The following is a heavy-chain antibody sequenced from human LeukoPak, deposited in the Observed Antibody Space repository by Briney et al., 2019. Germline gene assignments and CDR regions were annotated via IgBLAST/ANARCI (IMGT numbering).Heavy chain of an antibody. D-gene: IGHD3-3*01. CDR2: INPNSGGT. Sequence: GASVKVSCKASGYTFTGYYMHWVRQAPGQGLEWMGWINPNSGGTNYAQKFQGRVTMTRDTSISTAYMELSRLRSDDTAVYYCARERTYDFWSGSPDAFDIWGQGTMVTVSS. J-gene: IGHJ3*02. V-gene: IGHV1-2*02. CDR3: ARERTYDFWSGSPDAFDI. CDR1: GYTFTGYY.